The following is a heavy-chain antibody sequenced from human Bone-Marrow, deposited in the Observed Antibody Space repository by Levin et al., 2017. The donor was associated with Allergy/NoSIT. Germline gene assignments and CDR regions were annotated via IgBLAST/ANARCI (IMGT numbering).Heavy chain of an antibody. D-gene: IGHD2-2*01. CDR1: GFTFNDYA. CDR3: AKGSSTGPSYNWFDS. CDR2: ISWNSGDM. V-gene: IGHV3-9*01. Sequence: GGSLRLSCGASGFTFNDYAMHWVRRAAGKGLEWVSGISWNSGDMTYADSVKGRFTIFRDNAKNSLYLQMNSLRAEDTAFYYCAKGSSTGPSYNWFDSWGQGTLVTVSS. J-gene: IGHJ5*01.